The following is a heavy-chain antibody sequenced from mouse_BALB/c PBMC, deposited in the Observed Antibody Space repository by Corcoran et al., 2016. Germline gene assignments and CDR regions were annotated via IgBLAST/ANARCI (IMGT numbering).Heavy chain of an antibody. Sequence: QIQLVQSAPELKKPGETVKISCKASGYTFTNYGMNWVKQAPGKGLKWMGWINTYTGEPTYADDFKGRFACSLDSSASTAYLQINNLKNEDMSTYFCAREPYALDYWGQGTSVTVSS. CDR1: GYTFTNYG. CDR2: INTYTGEP. CDR3: AREPYALDY. V-gene: IGHV9-1*02. J-gene: IGHJ4*01.